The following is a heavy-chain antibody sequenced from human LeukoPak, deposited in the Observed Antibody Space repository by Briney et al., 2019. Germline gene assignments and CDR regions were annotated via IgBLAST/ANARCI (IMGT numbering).Heavy chain of an antibody. Sequence: ASVKVSCKASGGTFSGYAISWVRQAPGQGLEWMGGIIPIFGTANYAQKFQGRVTITADESTSTAYMGLSSLRSEDTAVYYCARDRRIAVAVFHLDYWGQGTLVTVSS. V-gene: IGHV1-69*13. CDR2: IIPIFGTA. J-gene: IGHJ4*02. CDR1: GGTFSGYA. CDR3: ARDRRIAVAVFHLDY. D-gene: IGHD6-19*01.